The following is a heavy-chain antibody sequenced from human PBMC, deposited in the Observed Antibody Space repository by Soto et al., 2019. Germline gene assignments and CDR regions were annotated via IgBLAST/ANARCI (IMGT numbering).Heavy chain of an antibody. J-gene: IGHJ4*02. CDR2: FIPIFGTA. Sequence: QVQLVQSGAEVQKPGSSVKVSCRAARGSFSASGFSWVRQAPGQGHEWVGGFIPIFGTANYAPKFQDRVTMTADESTSTVYMALSSLKSEDTAMYYCARSGYSYGPNSDWGQGTLVTVSS. D-gene: IGHD5-18*01. CDR1: RGSFSASG. CDR3: ARSGYSYGPNSD. V-gene: IGHV1-69*01.